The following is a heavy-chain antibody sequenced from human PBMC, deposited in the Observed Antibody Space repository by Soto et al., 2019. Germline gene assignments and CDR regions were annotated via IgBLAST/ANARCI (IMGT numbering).Heavy chain of an antibody. J-gene: IGHJ4*02. CDR3: ARHPRSERGYSGYDGLYCSSGSCYIFDF. CDR2: IFYSGST. V-gene: IGHV4-59*08. CDR1: GGSLSSYY. Sequence: PSETLSLTCTVSGGSLSSYYWNWMRQPPGKGLEWIGYIFYSGSTNYNPSLKSRVTISLDMSKNQFSLKLSSVTAADTAVYYCARHPRSERGYSGYDGLYCSSGSCYIFDFCGQGTLVTVYS. D-gene: IGHD2-15*01.